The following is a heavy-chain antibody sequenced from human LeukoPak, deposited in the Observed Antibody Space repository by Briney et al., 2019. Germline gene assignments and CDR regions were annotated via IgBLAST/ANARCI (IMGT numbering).Heavy chain of an antibody. V-gene: IGHV3-30*02. CDR1: GFTFSSYG. CDR3: ARDFGGSYAFDY. Sequence: GGSLRLSCAASGFTFSSYGMHWVRQAPGKGLEWVAFIRYDGSNKYYADSVKGRFTISRDNSKNTLYLQMNSLRAEDTAVYYCARDFGGSYAFDYWGQGTLVTVSS. D-gene: IGHD1-26*01. J-gene: IGHJ4*02. CDR2: IRYDGSNK.